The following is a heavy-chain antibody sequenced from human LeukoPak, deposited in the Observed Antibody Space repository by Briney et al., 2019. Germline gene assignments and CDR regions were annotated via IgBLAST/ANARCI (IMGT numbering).Heavy chain of an antibody. D-gene: IGHD1-1*01. CDR3: ARSTQRTKYYFDY. Sequence: GASVKVSCKASGYTFTGYYMHWVRQAPGQGLEWMGIINPSGGSTSYAQKFQGRVTMTRDASTSTVYMELSSLRSEDTAVYHCARSTQRTKYYFDYWGQGTLVTVSS. V-gene: IGHV1-46*01. CDR2: INPSGGST. CDR1: GYTFTGYY. J-gene: IGHJ4*02.